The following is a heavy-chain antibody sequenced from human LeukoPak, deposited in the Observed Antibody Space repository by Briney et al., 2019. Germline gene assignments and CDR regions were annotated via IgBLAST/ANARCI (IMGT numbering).Heavy chain of an antibody. Sequence: GGSLRLSCAASGFGFSRYWMHWVRQAPGTGLKWVSRIYRDGSTTDYADSVKGRFTISRDNAKNSLYLQMNSLRAEDTAVYYCASSIIAVAGPKYFDYWGQGTLVTVSS. CDR2: IYRDGSTT. CDR1: GFGFSRYW. V-gene: IGHV3-74*01. J-gene: IGHJ4*02. CDR3: ASSIIAVAGPKYFDY. D-gene: IGHD6-19*01.